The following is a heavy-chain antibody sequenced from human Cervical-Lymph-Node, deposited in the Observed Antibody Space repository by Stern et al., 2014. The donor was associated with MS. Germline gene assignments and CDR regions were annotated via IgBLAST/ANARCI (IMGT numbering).Heavy chain of an antibody. J-gene: IGHJ4*02. CDR1: GFVFRRFA. CDR3: AKGGSGSYLD. D-gene: IGHD1-26*01. CDR2: ITYDGRDK. V-gene: IGHV3-30*04. Sequence: VQLVASGGSVVQPGRSLRLSCATSGFVFRRFALQLVRHAPGKGLEWVALITYDGRDKYYTDSGKGRFTVARDNSNNTVDLEMISLRLEDTAVYYCAKGGSGSYLDWGQGSLVTVSS.